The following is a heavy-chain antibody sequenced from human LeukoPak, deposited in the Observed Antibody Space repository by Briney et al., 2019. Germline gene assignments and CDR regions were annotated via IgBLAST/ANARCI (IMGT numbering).Heavy chain of an antibody. CDR3: AKDGGAGDLWFGELYYYFDY. V-gene: IGHV3-30*02. J-gene: IGHJ4*02. Sequence: GGSLRLSCAASGFSFSSYGIHWVRQAPGKGLEWVAFVRYDGNNKYYADSVKGRFSISRDNSKNTLYLQMNSLRTEDTALYYCAKDGGAGDLWFGELYYYFDYWGQGTLVTVSS. CDR1: GFSFSSYG. D-gene: IGHD3-10*01. CDR2: VRYDGNNK.